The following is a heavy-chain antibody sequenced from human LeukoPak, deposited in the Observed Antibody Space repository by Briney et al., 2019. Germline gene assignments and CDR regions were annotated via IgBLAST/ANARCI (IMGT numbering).Heavy chain of an antibody. V-gene: IGHV1-69*04. CDR3: ATFNELNGSGSYPSYYYYGMDV. D-gene: IGHD3-10*01. Sequence: SVKVSCKASAGTFSSYAISWVRQAPGQGLEWMGRIIPILGIANYAQKFQGRVTMPEDTSTYTAYMELSSLRSEDTAVYYCATFNELNGSGSYPSYYYYGMDVWGQGTTVTVSS. CDR1: AGTFSSYA. J-gene: IGHJ6*02. CDR2: IIPILGIA.